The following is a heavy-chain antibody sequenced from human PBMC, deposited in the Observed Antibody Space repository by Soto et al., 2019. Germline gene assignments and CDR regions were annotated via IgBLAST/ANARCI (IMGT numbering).Heavy chain of an antibody. CDR1: GGSFSGYY. CDR3: ARGIMVRGVMHDY. D-gene: IGHD3-10*01. Sequence: QVQLQQWGAGLLKPSETLSLTCAVYGGSFSGYYWSWIRQPPGKGLEWIGEINHSGSTNYDPSLKSRFTISVDTSKNQFSLKLSSVTAADTAVYYCARGIMVRGVMHDYWGQGTLVTVSS. V-gene: IGHV4-34*01. CDR2: INHSGST. J-gene: IGHJ4*02.